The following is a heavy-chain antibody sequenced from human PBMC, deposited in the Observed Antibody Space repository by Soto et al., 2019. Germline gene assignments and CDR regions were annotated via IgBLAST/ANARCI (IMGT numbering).Heavy chain of an antibody. CDR3: ARVVPGAEAWFGP. J-gene: IGHJ5*02. CDR2: ISLYSDGT. Sequence: QVQLVQSGGEVKRPGASVRVSCKTSGYTFSNYGITWLRQPPGQPLEWLGWISLYSDGTNYAQKFQGRVSMTTDTSTTTAYMELRSLRSDDTAVYYCARVVPGAEAWFGPWGQGTLVTVSS. D-gene: IGHD2-2*01. CDR1: GYTFSNYG. V-gene: IGHV1-18*01.